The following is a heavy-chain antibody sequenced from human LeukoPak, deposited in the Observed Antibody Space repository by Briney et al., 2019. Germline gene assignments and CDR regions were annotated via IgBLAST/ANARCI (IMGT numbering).Heavy chain of an antibody. V-gene: IGHV4-39*07. CDR2: IDSSGTT. CDR1: GGSISSSNYY. Sequence: SETLSLTCTVSGGSISSSNYYWGWIRQPPGKGLEWIGSIDSSGTTYYNPSLKSRVTISVDTSNYQFSLNLSSVTAADTAVYYCARDGGVGSGLFDYWGQGTLVTVSS. CDR3: ARDGGVGSGLFDY. J-gene: IGHJ4*02. D-gene: IGHD2-15*01.